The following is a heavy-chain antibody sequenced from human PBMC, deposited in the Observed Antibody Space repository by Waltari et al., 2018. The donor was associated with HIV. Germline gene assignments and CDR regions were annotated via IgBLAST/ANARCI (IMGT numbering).Heavy chain of an antibody. D-gene: IGHD3-3*01. Sequence: QVQLQQSGPGLVKPSQTLSLTCAISGDSVPSNRAAWHWIRQSPRRGLEWLGRTYFRSKWYIDYAVSVKSRITINPDTSKNHFSLQLNSVTPEDTAVYFCARGWDYDFWSGLEGGKFDPWGLGTLVTVSS. CDR1: GDSVPSNRAA. V-gene: IGHV6-1*01. CDR3: ARGWDYDFWSGLEGGKFDP. CDR2: TYFRSKWYI. J-gene: IGHJ5*02.